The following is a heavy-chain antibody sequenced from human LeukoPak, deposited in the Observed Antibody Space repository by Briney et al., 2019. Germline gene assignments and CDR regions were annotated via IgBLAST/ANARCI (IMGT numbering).Heavy chain of an antibody. J-gene: IGHJ4*02. V-gene: IGHV3-30*03. D-gene: IGHD7-27*01. CDR2: ISHDGNNK. Sequence: PGGSLRLSCAASGFTFSTYGMHWVRQAPGKGLEWVAVISHDGNNKYYADSVKGRFTISRDNSKNTLYLQMNSLRAEDTAVYYCARDWGNWGYGWYFDHWGQGTLVTVSS. CDR1: GFTFSTYG. CDR3: ARDWGNWGYGWYFDH.